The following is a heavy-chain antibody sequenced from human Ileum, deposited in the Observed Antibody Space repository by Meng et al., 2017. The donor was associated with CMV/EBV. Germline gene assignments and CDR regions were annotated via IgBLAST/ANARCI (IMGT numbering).Heavy chain of an antibody. D-gene: IGHD6-19*01. V-gene: IGHV3-30-3*01. Sequence: SLMISCASSGFTFSSYAMHWVRQAPGKGLEWVAVISYDGSNKYYPDSVKGRFTITRDNSKNTLYLQMNSLRAEDTAVYYCARGSDSSGWYPSFDYWGQGTLVTVSS. CDR2: ISYDGSNK. J-gene: IGHJ4*02. CDR1: GFTFSSYA. CDR3: ARGSDSSGWYPSFDY.